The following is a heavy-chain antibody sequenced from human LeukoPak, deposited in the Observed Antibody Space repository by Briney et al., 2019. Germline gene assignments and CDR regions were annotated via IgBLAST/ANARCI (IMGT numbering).Heavy chain of an antibody. CDR2: FNPEDGET. J-gene: IGHJ1*01. D-gene: IGHD3-22*01. V-gene: IGHV1-24*01. CDR1: GYTLTELS. CDR3: ATVSYYYDSSGYQGYFQH. Sequence: ASVKISCKVSGYTLTELSIHWVRQAPGKGLEWMGGFNPEDGETIYAQRFQGRVTMTEDTSTDTAYMELSSLRSEDAAVYYCATVSYYYDSSGYQGYFQHWGQGTLVTVSS.